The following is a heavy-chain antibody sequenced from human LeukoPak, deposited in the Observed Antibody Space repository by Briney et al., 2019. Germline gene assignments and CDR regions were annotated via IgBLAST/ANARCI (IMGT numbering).Heavy chain of an antibody. J-gene: IGHJ4*02. CDR2: ISGSGGST. V-gene: IGHV3-23*01. CDR1: GFTFSSYA. CDR3: AKSTSGWSFDS. Sequence: PGGSLRLSCAASGFTFSSYAMSWVRQAPGEGLEWVSGISGSGGSTYYADSVKGRFTTSRDNSKNTLYAQMNSLRAEDTAVYYCAKSTSGWSFDSWGQGTPVSVSS. D-gene: IGHD6-19*01.